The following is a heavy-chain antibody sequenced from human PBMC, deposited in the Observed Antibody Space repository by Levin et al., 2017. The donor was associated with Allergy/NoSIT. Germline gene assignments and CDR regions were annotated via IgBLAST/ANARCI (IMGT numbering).Heavy chain of an antibody. CDR1: GFTFNNYW. Sequence: EASVKVSCAASGFTFNNYWMSWLRLSPGKGLEWVANIKPDGSDKYYADSVNGRFTISRDNAKNSLYLQVISLRVEDTAVYYCARSPTYSSGSVFDYWGQGTLVTVFS. J-gene: IGHJ4*02. CDR2: IKPDGSDK. V-gene: IGHV3-7*03. CDR3: ARSPTYSSGSVFDY. D-gene: IGHD6-19*01.